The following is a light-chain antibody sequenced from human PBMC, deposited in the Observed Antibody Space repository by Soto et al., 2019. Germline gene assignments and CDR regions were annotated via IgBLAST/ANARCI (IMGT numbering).Light chain of an antibody. Sequence: EIVMTQSPATLSVSPGERATLSCRASQSVSSNLAWYQQKPDQAPRLLIYGASTRATGIPDRFSGSGSGTEFTLTISSLQSEDFAVSYCQHYNNWPRTFGQGPKVEI. V-gene: IGKV3-15*01. J-gene: IGKJ1*01. CDR3: QHYNNWPRT. CDR2: GAS. CDR1: QSVSSN.